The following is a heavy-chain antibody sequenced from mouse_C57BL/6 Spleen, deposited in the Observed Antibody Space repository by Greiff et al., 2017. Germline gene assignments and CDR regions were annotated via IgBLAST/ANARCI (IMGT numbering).Heavy chain of an antibody. CDR3: ARYAPGYFDY. V-gene: IGHV1-69*01. CDR2: IDPSDSYT. D-gene: IGHD6-5*01. CDR1: GYTFTSYW. J-gene: IGHJ2*01. Sequence: VQLQQSGAELVMPGASVKLSCKASGYTFTSYWMHWVKQRPGQGLEWIGEIDPSDSYTNYNQKFKGKSTLTVDKSSSTAYMQLSSLTSEDSAVYYCARYAPGYFDYWGQGTTLTVSS.